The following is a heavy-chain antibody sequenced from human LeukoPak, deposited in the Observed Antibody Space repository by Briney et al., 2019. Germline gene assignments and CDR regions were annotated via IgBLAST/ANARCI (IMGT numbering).Heavy chain of an antibody. D-gene: IGHD3-22*01. Sequence: ASVKVSCKASGYTFTNYYMHWVRQAPGQGLEWMGWINPNSGGTNYAQKFQGRVTMTRDTSISTAYMELSRLRSDDTAVYYCARSRYYYDSSGGWGQGTMVTVSS. CDR1: GYTFTNYY. CDR3: ARSRYYYDSSGG. CDR2: INPNSGGT. V-gene: IGHV1-2*02. J-gene: IGHJ3*01.